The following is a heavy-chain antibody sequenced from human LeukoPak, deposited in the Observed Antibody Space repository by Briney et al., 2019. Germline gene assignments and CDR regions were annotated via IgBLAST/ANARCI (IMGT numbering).Heavy chain of an antibody. Sequence: GGSLRLSCAASGFTFSSYAMSWVRQAPGKGLEWVSAISGSGGSTYYADSVKGRFTISRDNSKNTLYLQMNSLRAEDTAAYYCAKDRYCSGGSCRFDYWGQGTLVTVSS. CDR2: ISGSGGST. D-gene: IGHD2-15*01. V-gene: IGHV3-23*01. J-gene: IGHJ4*02. CDR1: GFTFSSYA. CDR3: AKDRYCSGGSCRFDY.